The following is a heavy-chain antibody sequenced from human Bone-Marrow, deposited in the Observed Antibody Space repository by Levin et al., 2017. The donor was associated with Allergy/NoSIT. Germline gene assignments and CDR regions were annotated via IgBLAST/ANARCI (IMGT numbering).Heavy chain of an antibody. V-gene: IGHV4-39*01. CDR3: ARRGYHGSVAAFDI. Sequence: SETLSLTCTVSDDSISSYSYYWGWIRQPPGKGLQWIGDIYDSGTTYYSSSLRSRVTISVDTSKNQFSLKLTSVTAADTAIYYCARRGYHGSVAAFDIWGQGTMVTVSS. CDR1: DDSISSYSYY. J-gene: IGHJ3*02. D-gene: IGHD3-10*01. CDR2: IYDSGTT.